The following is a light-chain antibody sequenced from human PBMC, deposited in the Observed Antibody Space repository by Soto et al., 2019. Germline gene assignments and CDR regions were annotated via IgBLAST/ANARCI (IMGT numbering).Light chain of an antibody. CDR1: QSISTK. CDR2: GAF. J-gene: IGKJ1*01. CDR3: QQYAGSPRT. Sequence: EIVMTQSPATLSVSPGERATLSCRASQSISTKLAWYQQKPGQAPRLLIYGAFIRAAGIPARSSGSGSGTDFILTVDSLQSEGFAVYFCQQYAGSPRTFGQGTKVDIK. V-gene: IGKV3-15*01.